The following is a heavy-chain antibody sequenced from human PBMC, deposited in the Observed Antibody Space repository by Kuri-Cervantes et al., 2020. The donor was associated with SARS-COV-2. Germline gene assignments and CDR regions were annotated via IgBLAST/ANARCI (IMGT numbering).Heavy chain of an antibody. V-gene: IGHV4-59*12. J-gene: IGHJ6*02. Sequence: SETLSLTCTVSGGSISSYYWSWIRQPPGKGLEWIGYIYYSGSTNYNPSLKSRVTISVDTSKNQFSLKLSSVTAADTAVYYCARDSYYYYGMDVWGQGTTVTVSS. CDR3: ARDSYYYYGMDV. CDR1: GGSISSYY. CDR2: IYYSGST.